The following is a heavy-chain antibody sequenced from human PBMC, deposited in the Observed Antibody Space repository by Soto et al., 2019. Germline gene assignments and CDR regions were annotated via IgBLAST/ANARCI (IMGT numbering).Heavy chain of an antibody. CDR3: AKAEGLRFLETLTGGLDV. CDR2: LSSHGDTT. V-gene: IGHV3-23*01. D-gene: IGHD3-3*01. CDR1: GFTFSSYP. J-gene: IGHJ6*02. Sequence: EVQLLESGGGLVQPGESLRLSCAVSGFTFSSYPMGWVRQAPGKGLDWVSILSSHGDTTYYADTVKGRFTISGDTSKNTVYLQMNRLRAEDTATYYCAKAEGLRFLETLTGGLDVWGQETTVTVSS.